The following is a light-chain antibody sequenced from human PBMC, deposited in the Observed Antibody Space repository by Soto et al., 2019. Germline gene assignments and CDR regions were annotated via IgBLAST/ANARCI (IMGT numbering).Light chain of an antibody. CDR1: QNINGW. Sequence: DIQMTQSPSTLSASVGDRVTITCRASQNINGWLAWYQQRPGKGPNLLIHKASTLDVGVPSRFSASASGTEFPLTISSLQPDDFAVYFCLQYNGSPRSFGGGTKVEIK. J-gene: IGKJ4*01. CDR2: KAS. V-gene: IGKV1-5*03. CDR3: LQYNGSPRS.